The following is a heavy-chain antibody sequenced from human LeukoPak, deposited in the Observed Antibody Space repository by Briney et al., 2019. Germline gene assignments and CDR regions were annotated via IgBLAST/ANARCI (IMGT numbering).Heavy chain of an antibody. Sequence: SETLSLTCTVSGAVISNYYWSWIRQPPGKGLEWMGYISYSGSTNYSPSLKSRVAISVDTSKNRISLNMHSVTAADTAVYYCARRSGTYAFDIWGQGAMVTVSS. D-gene: IGHD1-26*01. CDR2: ISYSGST. V-gene: IGHV4-59*08. CDR1: GAVISNYY. CDR3: ARRSGTYAFDI. J-gene: IGHJ3*02.